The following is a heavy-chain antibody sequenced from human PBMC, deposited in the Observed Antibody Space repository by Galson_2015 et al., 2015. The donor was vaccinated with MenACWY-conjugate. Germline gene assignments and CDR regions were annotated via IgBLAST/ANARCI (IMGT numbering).Heavy chain of an antibody. J-gene: IGHJ5*02. CDR3: TKSAARYRRSSASNWFDP. Sequence: SLRLSCAASGFTFSHYWMHWVRHARGTGLEWVSRVHSDGTGTSYADSVKARFTISRDNAKNTLYLQMNSLRAENTGIYYCTKSAARYRRSSASNWFDPWGQGTLVTVSS. V-gene: IGHV3-74*01. D-gene: IGHD6-6*01. CDR1: GFTFSHYW. CDR2: VHSDGTGT.